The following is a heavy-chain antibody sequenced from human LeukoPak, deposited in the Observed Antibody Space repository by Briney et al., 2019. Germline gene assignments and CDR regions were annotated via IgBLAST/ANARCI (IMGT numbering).Heavy chain of an antibody. CDR2: IYYSGST. V-gene: IGHV4-59*08. CDR3: ARTVTTEYYFDY. Sequence: SETLSLTCTVSGGSISSYYWSWIRQPPGKGLEWIGYIYYSGSTNYNPSLKSRVTISVDTSKNQFSLKLSSVTAADTAVYYCARTVTTEYYFDYWGQGTWSPSPQ. D-gene: IGHD4-17*01. CDR1: GGSISSYY. J-gene: IGHJ4*02.